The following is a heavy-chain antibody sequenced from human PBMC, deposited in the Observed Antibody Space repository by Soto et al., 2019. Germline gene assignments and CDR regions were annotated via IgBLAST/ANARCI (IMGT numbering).Heavy chain of an antibody. CDR1: SGSIINYY. CDR3: ARHGNGATSE. V-gene: IGHV4-59*08. J-gene: IGHJ4*02. D-gene: IGHD5-12*01. CDR2: IYYSGTT. Sequence: QVQLQESGPGLVKPSETLSLTCTVSSGSIINYYWSWIRQPPGKGLEWIGYIYYSGTTWYNPSLKSRVIISVDTSTNQFSLNLNSVTAADTAVYYCARHGNGATSEWGQGTLVTVSS.